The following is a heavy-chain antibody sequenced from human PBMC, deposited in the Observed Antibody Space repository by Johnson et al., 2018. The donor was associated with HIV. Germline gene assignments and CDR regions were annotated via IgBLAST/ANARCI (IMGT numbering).Heavy chain of an antibody. V-gene: IGHV3-66*02. J-gene: IGHJ3*02. CDR2: IFSVGDV. D-gene: IGHD3-10*01. Sequence: VQLVESGGGLVQPGRSLRLSCAASGFTFDDYAMHWVRQAPGKGLEWVSVIFSVGDVYFADYVKGRFTISRDNSKNTVYLQMNSLRPYDTAVYYCASSYSESDAFDIWGQGTMVTVSS. CDR1: GFTFDDYA. CDR3: ASSYSESDAFDI.